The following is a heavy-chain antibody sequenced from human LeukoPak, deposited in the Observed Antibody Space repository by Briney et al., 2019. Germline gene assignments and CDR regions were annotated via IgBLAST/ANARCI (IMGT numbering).Heavy chain of an antibody. V-gene: IGHV3-21*01. Sequence: GGSLRLSCAASGFTFSSYSMNWVRQAPGKGLEWVSSISSSSGYIYYADSVKGRFTISRDNAKNSLYLQMNSLRAEDTAVYYCARDLEVAAAPDFWGQGTLVTVSS. CDR1: GFTFSSYS. CDR3: ARDLEVAAAPDF. J-gene: IGHJ4*02. CDR2: ISSSSGYI. D-gene: IGHD2-15*01.